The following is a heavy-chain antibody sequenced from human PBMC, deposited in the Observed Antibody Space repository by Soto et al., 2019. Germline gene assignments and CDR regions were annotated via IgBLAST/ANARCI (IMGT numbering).Heavy chain of an antibody. CDR2: INHSGSI. V-gene: IGHV4-34*01. Sequence: QVQLQQWGAGLLKPSETLSLTCAVYGGSFSGHYWSWIRQPPGKGLEWIGEINHSGSINYNPSLESRVTISVDRSKKQFSLRLSSVTAADTAVYYCARGFQYCGSISCYAIFDYWGQGTLVTVSS. CDR1: GGSFSGHY. J-gene: IGHJ4*02. CDR3: ARGFQYCGSISCYAIFDY. D-gene: IGHD2-2*01.